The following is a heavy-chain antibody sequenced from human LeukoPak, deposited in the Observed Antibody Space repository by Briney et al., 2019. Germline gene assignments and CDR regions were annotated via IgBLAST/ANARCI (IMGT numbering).Heavy chain of an antibody. Sequence: ASVKVSCKASGYTFTSYDINWVRQAAGQGLEWMGWMNPNSGNTGYAQKFQGRVTMTRNTSISTAYMELSSLRSEDTAVYYCARIKRGYSYGNFDYWGQGTLVTVSS. J-gene: IGHJ4*02. V-gene: IGHV1-8*01. CDR2: MNPNSGNT. D-gene: IGHD5-18*01. CDR1: GYTFTSYD. CDR3: ARIKRGYSYGNFDY.